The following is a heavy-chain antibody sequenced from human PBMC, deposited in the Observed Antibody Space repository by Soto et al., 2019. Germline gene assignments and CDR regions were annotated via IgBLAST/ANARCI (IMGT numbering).Heavy chain of an antibody. CDR1: GGSISCSSYY. D-gene: IGHD6-13*01. V-gene: IGHV4-39*02. CDR3: ARDVADSSPYYYYGMDV. CDR2: IYYSGST. Sequence: PSETLSLTCTFSGGSISCSSYYWGWIRQPPGKGLEWIGSIYYSGSTYYNPSLKSRVTISVDTSKNQFSLKLSSVTAADTAVYYCARDVADSSPYYYYGMDVWGQGATVTVSS. J-gene: IGHJ6*02.